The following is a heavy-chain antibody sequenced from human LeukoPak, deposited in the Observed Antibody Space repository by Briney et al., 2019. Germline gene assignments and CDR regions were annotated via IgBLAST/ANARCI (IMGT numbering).Heavy chain of an antibody. D-gene: IGHD3-22*01. J-gene: IGHJ4*02. CDR2: ISSSSSYI. CDR1: GFTFSSYA. CDR3: ARDLDYYDSSGYYQFDY. Sequence: GRSLRLSCAASGFTFSSYAMHWVRQAPGKGLEWVSSISSSSSYIYYADSVKGRFTISRDNAKNSLYLQMNSLRAEDTAVYYCARDLDYYDSSGYYQFDYWGQGTLVTVSS. V-gene: IGHV3-21*01.